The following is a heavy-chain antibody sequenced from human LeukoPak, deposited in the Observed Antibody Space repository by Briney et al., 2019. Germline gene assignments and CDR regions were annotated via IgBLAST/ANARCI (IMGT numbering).Heavy chain of an antibody. D-gene: IGHD2-2*01. CDR1: GFTVSSYW. J-gene: IGHJ4*02. V-gene: IGHV3-7*01. CDR2: IKQDGSEK. CDR3: ARAKPTVPGLLDY. Sequence: GGSLRLSCAASGFTVSSYWMSWVRQAPGKGLGWVANIKQDGSEKYYVDSVKGRFTISRDNAKNSMYLQMNSLRAEDTAVYYCARAKPTVPGLLDYWGQGTLVTVSS.